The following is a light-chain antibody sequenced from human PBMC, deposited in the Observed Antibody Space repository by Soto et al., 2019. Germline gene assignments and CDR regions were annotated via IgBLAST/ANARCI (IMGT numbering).Light chain of an antibody. J-gene: IGKJ4*02. CDR3: QQYNSAPLT. V-gene: IGKV1-27*01. Sequence: DIQMTQSPSSLSASVGDRVTITCRASQGISNYLAWYQQKPGKVPKLLIYAASTLQSGVPSRISGSGSGTDFTLTISSLQPEDVATYYFQQYNSAPLTFGGGTKVEI. CDR2: AAS. CDR1: QGISNY.